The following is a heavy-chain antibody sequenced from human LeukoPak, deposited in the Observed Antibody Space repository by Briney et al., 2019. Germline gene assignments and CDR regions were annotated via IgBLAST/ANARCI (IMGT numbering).Heavy chain of an antibody. V-gene: IGHV4-34*01. CDR2: INHSGST. CDR3: ARGPYYYDSSGFRFDY. Sequence: SETLSLTCAVYGGSFSGYYWSWIRQPPGKGLEWIGEINHSGSTNYNPSLKSRVTISVDTSKNQFSLKLGSVTAADTAVYYCARGPYYYDSSGFRFDYWGQGTLVTVSS. D-gene: IGHD3-22*01. J-gene: IGHJ4*02. CDR1: GGSFSGYY.